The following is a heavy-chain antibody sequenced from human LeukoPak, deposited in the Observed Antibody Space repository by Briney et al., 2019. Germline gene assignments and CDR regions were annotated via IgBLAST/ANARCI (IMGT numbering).Heavy chain of an antibody. J-gene: IGHJ4*02. CDR1: GFTVSSNY. CDR2: IYSGGST. D-gene: IGHD2-2*01. Sequence: GGSLRLSCPASGFTVSSNYMSWVRQPPGKGLEWVSVIYSGGSTYYADSVKGRFTISRDNSKNTLHLQMNSLRVEDTAVYYCARGARTGWYYFDYWGQGTLVTVSS. V-gene: IGHV3-53*01. CDR3: ARGARTGWYYFDY.